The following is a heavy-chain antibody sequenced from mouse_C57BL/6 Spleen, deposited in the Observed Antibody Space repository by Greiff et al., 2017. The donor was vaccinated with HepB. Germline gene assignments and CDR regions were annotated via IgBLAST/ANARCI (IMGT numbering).Heavy chain of an antibody. J-gene: IGHJ4*01. Sequence: QVQLKQSGAELARPGASVKLSCKASGYTFTSYGISWVKQRTGQGLEWIGEIYPRSGNTYYNEKFKGKATLTADKSSSTAYMELRSLTSEDSAVYFCARLGSTVPMDYWGQGTSVTVSS. D-gene: IGHD1-1*01. V-gene: IGHV1-81*01. CDR3: ARLGSTVPMDY. CDR2: IYPRSGNT. CDR1: GYTFTSYG.